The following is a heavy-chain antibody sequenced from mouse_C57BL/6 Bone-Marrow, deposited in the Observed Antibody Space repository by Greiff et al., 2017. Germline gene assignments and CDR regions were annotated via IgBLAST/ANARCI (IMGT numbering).Heavy chain of an antibody. CDR3: TRESEPGPRYAMDD. Sequence: EVQLQQSGTVLARPGASVKMSCKTSGYTFTSYWMHWVKQRPGQGLEWIGAIYPGNSDTSYNQKFKGKAKLTAVTSASTAYMELSSLTNEDSAVYYCTRESEPGPRYAMDDWGQGTSVTVSS. J-gene: IGHJ4*01. V-gene: IGHV1-5*01. CDR1: GYTFTSYW. CDR2: IYPGNSDT.